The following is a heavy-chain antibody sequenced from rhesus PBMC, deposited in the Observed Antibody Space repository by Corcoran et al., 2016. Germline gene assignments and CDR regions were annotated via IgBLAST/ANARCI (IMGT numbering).Heavy chain of an antibody. J-gene: IGHJ4*01. D-gene: IGHD1-44*02. Sequence: QVTLKESGPALVRPTQTLTLTCTFSGFSIGPRGTGMGWICQPPGKALEWLATIYWNDHKYYSPSLRDRLTISKDTSKNEVLLTMTDVDPADTATYFCAGHGMPVGAPDHWGQGVLVTVSS. CDR3: AGHGMPVGAPDH. V-gene: IGHV2-95*01. CDR2: IYWNDHK. CDR1: GFSIGPRGTG.